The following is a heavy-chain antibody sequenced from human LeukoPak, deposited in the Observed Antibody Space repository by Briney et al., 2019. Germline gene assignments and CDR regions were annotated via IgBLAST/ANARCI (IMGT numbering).Heavy chain of an antibody. Sequence: GGSLRLSCAAPGFTVSSNYMSWVRQAPGKGLEWVSVIYSGGSTYYADSVKGRFTISRDNSKNTLYLQMNSLRAEDTAVYYCARDLGLEIAFDIWGQGTMVTVSS. V-gene: IGHV3-66*01. CDR2: IYSGGST. CDR1: GFTVSSNY. D-gene: IGHD3-16*01. CDR3: ARDLGLEIAFDI. J-gene: IGHJ3*02.